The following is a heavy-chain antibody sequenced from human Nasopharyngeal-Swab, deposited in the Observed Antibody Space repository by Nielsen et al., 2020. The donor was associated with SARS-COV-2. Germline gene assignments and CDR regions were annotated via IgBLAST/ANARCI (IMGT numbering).Heavy chain of an antibody. J-gene: IGHJ6*02. CDR2: ISYDGSNK. CDR1: GFTFSSYS. Sequence: GESLKISCAASGFTFSSYSMHWVRQAPGKGLEWVAVISYDGSNKYYADSVKGRFTISRDNSKNTLYLQMNSLRAEDTAVYYCARDPLIRGVIYLLYGMDVWGQGTTVTVSS. CDR3: ARDPLIRGVIYLLYGMDV. D-gene: IGHD3-10*01. V-gene: IGHV3-30*03.